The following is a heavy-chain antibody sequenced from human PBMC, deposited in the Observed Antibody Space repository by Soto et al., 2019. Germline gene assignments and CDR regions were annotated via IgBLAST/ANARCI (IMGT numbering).Heavy chain of an antibody. CDR1: GFTFSNAW. V-gene: IGHV3-15*01. Sequence: GGSLRLSCAASGFTFSNAWMHWVRQAPGKGLEWVGRIKIKAHGGTTDYAAPVKGRFTISRDDSKNTLYLQMNSLKTEDTAVYYCTTDPPRLRFWEWSYGMDVWGQGTTVTVSS. CDR3: TTDPPRLRFWEWSYGMDV. D-gene: IGHD3-3*01. J-gene: IGHJ6*02. CDR2: IKIKAHGGTT.